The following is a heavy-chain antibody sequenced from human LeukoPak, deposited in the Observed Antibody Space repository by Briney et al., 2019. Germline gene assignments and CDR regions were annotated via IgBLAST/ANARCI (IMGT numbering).Heavy chain of an antibody. V-gene: IGHV5-51*01. CDR2: IYPYDSDT. J-gene: IGHJ5*02. CDR1: GYSFTTYW. CDR3: ARIPGIFGVTENWFDP. D-gene: IGHD3-3*01. Sequence: GESLKISCKGSGYSFTTYWIGWVRQMPGKGLEWMGIIYPYDSDTKYSPSFQGQVSISADKSTSTAFLHWSSLKASDSAMYYCARIPGIFGVTENWFDPWGQGTLVTVSS.